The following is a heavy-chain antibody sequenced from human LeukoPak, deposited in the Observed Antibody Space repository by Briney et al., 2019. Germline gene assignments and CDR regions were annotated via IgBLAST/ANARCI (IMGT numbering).Heavy chain of an antibody. J-gene: IGHJ4*02. Sequence: GRSLRLSCAASGFTFSSYAMHWVRQAPGKGLEWVAVISYDGSNKYYADSVKGRFTISRDNSKNTLYLQMNSLRAEDTAVYYCARDPLVYYFDYWGQGTLVTVSS. CDR3: ARDPLVYYFDY. CDR2: ISYDGSNK. V-gene: IGHV3-30-3*01. CDR1: GFTFSSYA. D-gene: IGHD3-9*01.